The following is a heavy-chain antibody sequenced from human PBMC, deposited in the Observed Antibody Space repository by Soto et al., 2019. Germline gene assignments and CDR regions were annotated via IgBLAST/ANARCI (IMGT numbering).Heavy chain of an antibody. CDR3: ARSPSGWDDWYFDL. CDR2: IWYDGSNK. Sequence: QEQLVESGGGVVQPGRSLRLSCAASGFTFSSYGMHWVRQAPGKGMGWVAVIWYDGSNKYYVESVKGRFTISRDNSKNTSDLETNSLRAEDTAVYYCARSPSGWDDWYFDLWGRGTLVTVSS. V-gene: IGHV3-33*01. J-gene: IGHJ2*01. CDR1: GFTFSSYG. D-gene: IGHD6-19*01.